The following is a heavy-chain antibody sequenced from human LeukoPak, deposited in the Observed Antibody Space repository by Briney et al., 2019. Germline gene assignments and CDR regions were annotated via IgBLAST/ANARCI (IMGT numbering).Heavy chain of an antibody. CDR3: AREGAGYYSYGSLRAFDI. J-gene: IGHJ3*02. CDR1: GGSISSSSYY. CDR2: IYYSGST. V-gene: IGHV4-39*07. D-gene: IGHD5-18*01. Sequence: SETLSLTCTVSGGSISSSSYYWGWIRQPPGKGLEWIGSIYYSGSTYYNPSLKSRVTISVDTSKNQFSLKLSSVTAADTAVYYCAREGAGYYSYGSLRAFDIWGQGTMVTVSS.